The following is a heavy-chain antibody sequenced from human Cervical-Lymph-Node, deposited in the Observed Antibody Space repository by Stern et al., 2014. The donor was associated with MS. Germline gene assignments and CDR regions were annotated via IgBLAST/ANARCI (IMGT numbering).Heavy chain of an antibody. D-gene: IGHD6-13*01. Sequence: VQLVESGAEVKKPWSSMKVSCKASGGTFSTFDIIWVRQAPGHGLELLGGISPFFGTTNYVQKFQGRVTMTADESTSTAYMELNSLRSEDTAVYYCARHQGGIAANWGQGTLVTVSS. CDR2: ISPFFGTT. V-gene: IGHV1-69*01. CDR3: ARHQGGIAAN. CDR1: GGTFSTFD. J-gene: IGHJ4*02.